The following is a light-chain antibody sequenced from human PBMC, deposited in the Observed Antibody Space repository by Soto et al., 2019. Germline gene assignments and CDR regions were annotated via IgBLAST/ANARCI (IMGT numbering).Light chain of an antibody. CDR3: QHSYSSPT. Sequence: DIQVTQSPSSLSASVGDRVTITCRASQNIFTYLNWYQQRPGQAPNLLIYATSNLQSGVPSRFSGSGSGTDFTLTISSLQPEDVATYYCQHSYSSPTFGQGTMVEIK. CDR1: QNIFTY. J-gene: IGKJ2*01. CDR2: ATS. V-gene: IGKV1-39*01.